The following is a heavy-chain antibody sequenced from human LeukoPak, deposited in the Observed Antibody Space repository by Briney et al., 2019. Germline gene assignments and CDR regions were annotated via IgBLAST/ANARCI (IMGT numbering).Heavy chain of an antibody. J-gene: IGHJ4*02. CDR1: GFTFSNYA. CDR3: ARVRCSSTSCYGTLDY. CDR2: ISYDGSNK. Sequence: PGGSLRLSCAASGFTFSNYAMHWVRQAPGKGLEWVAVISYDGSNKYYADSVKGRFTISRDNSKNTLYLQMNSLRAEDAAVYYCARVRCSSTSCYGTLDYWGQGTLVTVSS. V-gene: IGHV3-30*04. D-gene: IGHD2-2*01.